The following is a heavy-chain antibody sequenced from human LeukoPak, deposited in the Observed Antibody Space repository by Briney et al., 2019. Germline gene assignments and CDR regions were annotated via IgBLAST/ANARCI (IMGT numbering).Heavy chain of an antibody. V-gene: IGHV3-23*01. CDR2: ISGSGGGT. CDR1: GFTFSSYA. CDR3: AKGYSSGWPYYFDP. Sequence: GGSLRLPCAASGFTFSSYAMSWVRQAPGKGLEWVSAISGSGGGTYYADSVKGRFTISRDNSKNTPYLQMNSLRAEDMAVYYCAKGYSSGWPYYFDPWGQGTLVTVSS. D-gene: IGHD6-19*01. J-gene: IGHJ4*02.